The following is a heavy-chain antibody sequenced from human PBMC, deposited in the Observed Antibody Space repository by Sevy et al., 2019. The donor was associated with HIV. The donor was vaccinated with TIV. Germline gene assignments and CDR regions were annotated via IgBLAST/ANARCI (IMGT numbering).Heavy chain of an antibody. V-gene: IGHV3-30*18. CDR2: ISYDGSNK. D-gene: IGHD5-18*01. CDR1: GFTFSSYG. CDR3: AKDPRGYRYGFMDV. J-gene: IGHJ6*02. Sequence: GGSLRLSCAASGFTFSSYGMHWVRQAPGKGLEWVAVISYDGSNKYYADSVKGRFTISRDNSKNTLYLQMNSLRAEDTAVYYCAKDPRGYRYGFMDVRGQGTTVTVSS.